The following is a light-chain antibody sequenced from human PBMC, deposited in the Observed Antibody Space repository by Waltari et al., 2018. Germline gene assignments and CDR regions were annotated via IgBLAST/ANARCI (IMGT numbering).Light chain of an antibody. CDR3: CSYAGSSTWV. J-gene: IGLJ3*02. CDR2: DVS. CDR1: SREVGSYNL. V-gene: IGLV2-23*02. Sequence: QSALTKPASVSGSPGQSITTPCTETSREVGSYNLVSWYQQHAAKAPKLIIYDVSKRPSGVANRFSGSKSGNTASLTIAGLHAEDDADYYCCSYAGSSTWVFGGGTKLTVL.